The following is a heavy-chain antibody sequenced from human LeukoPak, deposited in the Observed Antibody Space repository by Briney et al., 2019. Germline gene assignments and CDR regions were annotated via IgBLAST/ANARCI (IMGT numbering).Heavy chain of an antibody. V-gene: IGHV1-2*02. D-gene: IGHD6-19*01. CDR2: INPNSGGT. CDR3: ARGAPYSSGINWFDP. J-gene: IGHJ5*02. Sequence: ASVKVSCKASGYTFTGYYMHWVRQAPGQGLEWMGWINPNSGGTNYAQKFQGRVTMTRDTSISTAYVELSSLRSEDTAVYYCARGAPYSSGINWFDPWGQGTLVTVSS. CDR1: GYTFTGYY.